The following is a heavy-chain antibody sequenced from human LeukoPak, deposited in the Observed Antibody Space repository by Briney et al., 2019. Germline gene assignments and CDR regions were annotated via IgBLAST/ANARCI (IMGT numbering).Heavy chain of an antibody. Sequence: YPSETLALTCTASGGSISSYYWSWIRQPPGKGLEWIWYIYYSGSTNYNPSLKSRVTISLGTSKNQFSLKLSSVTAADADVYSCARANYYDSSGEFDYWGQGTLVTVSS. CDR3: ARANYYDSSGEFDY. J-gene: IGHJ4*02. CDR2: IYYSGST. D-gene: IGHD3-22*01. CDR1: GGSISSYY. V-gene: IGHV4-59*01.